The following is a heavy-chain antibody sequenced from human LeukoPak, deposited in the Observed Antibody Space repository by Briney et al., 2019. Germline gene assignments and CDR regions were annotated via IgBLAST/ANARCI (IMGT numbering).Heavy chain of an antibody. CDR3: AKVLKGHYFDY. Sequence: GGSLRLSCAASGFTFSNHAMSWVRQAPGKGLEWFSSASGIGGSTYYADSVKGRFTISRDNSQNSLYLQMNSLRAEDTAVYYCAKVLKGHYFDYWGQGTLVTVSS. CDR2: ASGIGGST. CDR1: GFTFSNHA. J-gene: IGHJ4*02. V-gene: IGHV3-23*01.